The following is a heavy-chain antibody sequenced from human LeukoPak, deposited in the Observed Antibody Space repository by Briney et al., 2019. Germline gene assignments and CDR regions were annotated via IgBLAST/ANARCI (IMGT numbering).Heavy chain of an antibody. V-gene: IGHV3-7*01. J-gene: IGHJ4*01. CDR2: IKQDGSEQ. CDR1: GFTFSSYW. Sequence: PGGSLRLSCAASGFTFSSYWMTWVRQAPGKGLEWVANIKQDGSEQYYVDSVKGRFTISRDNAKNSLYLQMNSLRAEDTAVYYCARDIVTASYYDFCFDWGQGTLVTVSS. D-gene: IGHD3-3*01. CDR3: ARDIVTASYYDFCFD.